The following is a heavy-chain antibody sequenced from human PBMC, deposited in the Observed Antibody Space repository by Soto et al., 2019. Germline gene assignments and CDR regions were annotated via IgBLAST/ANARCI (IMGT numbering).Heavy chain of an antibody. D-gene: IGHD2-15*01. J-gene: IGHJ5*02. CDR1: GGSISSYY. CDR2: IYYSGST. Sequence: SETLSLTCTVSGGSISSYYWSWIRQPPGKGLEWIGYIYYSGSTNYNPSLKSRVTISVDTSKNQFSLKLSSVTAADTAVYYCARDYRVGWFEPWGQGTLVTVSS. V-gene: IGHV4-59*01. CDR3: ARDYRVGWFEP.